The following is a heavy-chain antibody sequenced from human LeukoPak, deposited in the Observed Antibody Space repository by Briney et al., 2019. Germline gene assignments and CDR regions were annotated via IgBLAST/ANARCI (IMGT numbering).Heavy chain of an antibody. CDR1: GGSISNYY. D-gene: IGHD2-15*01. CDR3: ARAVLSYCRGGSCPYFDY. J-gene: IGHJ4*01. Sequence: SETLSLTCTVSGGSISNYYWSWIRQPPGKGLEWIGYTYYSGSTSYNPSLKSRVTISVDTSKNQFSLKLSSLTAADTAVYYCARAVLSYCRGGSCPYFDYWGQGTLVTVSS. V-gene: IGHV4-59*01. CDR2: TYYSGST.